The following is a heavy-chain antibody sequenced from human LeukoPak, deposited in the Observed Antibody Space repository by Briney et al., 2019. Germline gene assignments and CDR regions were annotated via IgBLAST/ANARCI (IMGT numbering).Heavy chain of an antibody. CDR2: IYHSGST. Sequence: SETLSLTCTVSGYSISSGYYWGWIRQPPGKGLEWIGSIYHSGSTYYNPSLKRRVTISVDTSKNQFSLKLSSVTAADTAVYYCARWDTMIVVVTYDAFDIWGQGTMVTVSS. CDR1: GYSISSGYY. D-gene: IGHD3-22*01. J-gene: IGHJ3*02. V-gene: IGHV4-38-2*02. CDR3: ARWDTMIVVVTYDAFDI.